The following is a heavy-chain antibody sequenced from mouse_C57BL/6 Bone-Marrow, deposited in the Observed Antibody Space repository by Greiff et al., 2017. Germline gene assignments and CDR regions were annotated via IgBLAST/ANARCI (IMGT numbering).Heavy chain of an antibody. CDR3: ARTVITKFPYYYAMDY. V-gene: IGHV1-81*01. Sequence: QVQLQQSGAELARPGASVKLSCKASGYTFTSYGISWVKQRTGQGLEWIGEIYPRSGNTYYNEKFKGKATLTADKSSSTAYMELRSLTSEDSAVYFCARTVITKFPYYYAMDYWGQGTSVTVSS. J-gene: IGHJ4*01. CDR2: IYPRSGNT. CDR1: GYTFTSYG. D-gene: IGHD1-1*01.